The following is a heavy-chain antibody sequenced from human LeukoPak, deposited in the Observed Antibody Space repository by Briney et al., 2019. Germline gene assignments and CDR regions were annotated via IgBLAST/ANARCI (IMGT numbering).Heavy chain of an antibody. J-gene: IGHJ3*02. CDR3: AEDTAMANDAFDI. CDR1: GGTFGSYA. Sequence: ASVKVSCKASGGTFGSYAISWVRQAPGQGLEWMGRIIPILGIANYAQKFQGRVTITADKSTSTAYMELSSLRSEDTAVYYCAEDTAMANDAFDIWGQGTMVTVSS. D-gene: IGHD5-18*01. V-gene: IGHV1-69*04. CDR2: IIPILGIA.